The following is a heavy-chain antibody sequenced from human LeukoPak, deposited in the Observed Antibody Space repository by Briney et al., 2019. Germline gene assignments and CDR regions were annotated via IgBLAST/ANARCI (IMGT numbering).Heavy chain of an antibody. V-gene: IGHV4-59*01. CDR3: ARLTRRSGNYFDY. CDR1: GGSISGYY. J-gene: IGHJ4*02. CDR2: IYYGGNT. Sequence: PSETLSLTCTVSGGSISGYYWSWIRQPPGKGLEWIGCIYYGGNTNYNPSLQSRVTISVDTSKSQFSLKLSSVTAADTAVYYCARLTRRSGNYFDYWGQGTLVTVSS. D-gene: IGHD1-1*01.